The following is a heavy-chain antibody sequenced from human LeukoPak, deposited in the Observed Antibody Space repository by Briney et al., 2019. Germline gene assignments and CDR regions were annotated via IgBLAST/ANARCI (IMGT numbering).Heavy chain of an antibody. CDR1: GFSFSSYE. Sequence: GGSLRLSCAASGFSFSSYEMNWVRQAPGKGLEWVSGISPNGVITYYADSVKGRFTISRDNAKNTLYLQMNSLRAEDTAVYYCARAIPHFDYWGQGTLVTVSS. V-gene: IGHV3-48*03. CDR3: ARAIPHFDY. J-gene: IGHJ4*02. CDR2: ISPNGVIT.